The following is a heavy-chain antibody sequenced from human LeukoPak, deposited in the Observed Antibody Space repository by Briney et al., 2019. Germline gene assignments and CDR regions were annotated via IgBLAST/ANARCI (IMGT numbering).Heavy chain of an antibody. V-gene: IGHV7-4-1*02. CDR3: ARILGRSDYVWGTFRDY. D-gene: IGHD3-16*02. CDR2: INTNTGNP. Sequence: ASVKVSCKASGYTFTSITWLRQAPGQGLEWMGWINTNTGNPTYAQGFTGRFVFSMDTSVSTTYLQISSLKTEDTAVYYCARILGRSDYVWGTFRDYWGQGTPVIVAS. J-gene: IGHJ4*02. CDR1: GYTFTS.